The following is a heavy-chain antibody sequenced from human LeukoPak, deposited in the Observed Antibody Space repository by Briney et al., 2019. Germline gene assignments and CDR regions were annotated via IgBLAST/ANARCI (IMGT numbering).Heavy chain of an antibody. CDR1: GGSLSNYY. D-gene: IGHD6-13*01. J-gene: IGHJ4*02. Sequence: SSETLSLTCTVSGGSLSNYYWSWIRQPPGKGLEWIGYIYYSGSTTYNPSLKSRVTTSVDTSKNQFSLRLTSVTTADTAVYYCARSDSSSWAYFDYWGQGTLVTVSS. CDR3: ARSDSSSWAYFDY. CDR2: IYYSGST. V-gene: IGHV4-59*01.